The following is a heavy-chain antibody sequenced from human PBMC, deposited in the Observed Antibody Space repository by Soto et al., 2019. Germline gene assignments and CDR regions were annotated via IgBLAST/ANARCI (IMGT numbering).Heavy chain of an antibody. V-gene: IGHV4-30-4*01. CDR1: GGSISSGDYY. CDR2: IYYSGST. D-gene: IGHD4-17*01. CDR3: ARARGDYLYYFDY. Sequence: TLSLTCTVSGGSISSGDYYWSWIRQPPGKGLEWIGYIYYSGSTYYNPSLKSRVTISVDTSKNQFSLKLSSVTAADTAVYYCARARGDYLYYFDYWGQGTLVTVSS. J-gene: IGHJ4*02.